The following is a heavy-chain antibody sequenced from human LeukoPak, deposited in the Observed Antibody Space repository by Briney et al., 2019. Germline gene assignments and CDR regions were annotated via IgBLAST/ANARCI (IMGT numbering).Heavy chain of an antibody. D-gene: IGHD1-1*01. J-gene: IGHJ4*02. Sequence: GGSLRLSCAASGFTFSSYWISWVRQAPGKGLEWVANIKQDGSEKYYVDSVKGRFTISRDNAKNSLYLQMNSLRAEDTAVYYCARDPVQDFDYWGQGTLVTVSS. CDR1: GFTFSSYW. V-gene: IGHV3-7*01. CDR2: IKQDGSEK. CDR3: ARDPVQDFDY.